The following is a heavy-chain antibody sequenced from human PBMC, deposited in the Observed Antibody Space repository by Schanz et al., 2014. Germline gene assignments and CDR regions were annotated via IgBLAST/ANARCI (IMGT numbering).Heavy chain of an antibody. D-gene: IGHD5-12*01. V-gene: IGHV3-53*01. CDR1: GFTVTSYY. J-gene: IGHJ4*02. Sequence: EMQLVESGGGLIQPGGSLRLSCAASGFTVTSYYMSWVRQAPGKGLEWVSVIYSGDNTYYADSVKGRFTISRDNSKNTVYLQMNSLRAEDTAVYFCARDPNSVNEIDYWGQGTLVTVSS. CDR3: ARDPNSVNEIDY. CDR2: IYSGDNT.